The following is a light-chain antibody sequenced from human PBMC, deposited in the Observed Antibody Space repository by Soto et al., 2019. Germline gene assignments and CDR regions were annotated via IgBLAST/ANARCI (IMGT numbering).Light chain of an antibody. CDR1: QSVSGN. CDR3: QQYNKWPLT. CDR2: GAS. Sequence: EIMMTQSPVTLSVSPGERATLSCRASQSVSGNLAWYQQKPGQAPRLLIYGASTRATGIPARFSGSGSGTEFTLTISSLQSEDFAFYYCQQYNKWPLTFGEGTKVEIK. J-gene: IGKJ4*01. V-gene: IGKV3-15*01.